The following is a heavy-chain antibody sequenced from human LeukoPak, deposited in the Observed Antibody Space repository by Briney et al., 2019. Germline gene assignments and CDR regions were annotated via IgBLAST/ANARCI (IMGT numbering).Heavy chain of an antibody. V-gene: IGHV1-8*03. CDR2: MNPNSGNT. CDR3: ARGRSSEFLFDP. D-gene: IGHD3-10*01. J-gene: IGHJ5*02. CDR1: GYTFTSYD. Sequence: ASVKVSCKASGYTFTSYDINWVRQAPGQGLEWMGWMNPNSGNTGYAQKFQGRVTITRNTSISTAYMELSSLRSEDTAVYYCARGRSSEFLFDPWGQGTLVTVSS.